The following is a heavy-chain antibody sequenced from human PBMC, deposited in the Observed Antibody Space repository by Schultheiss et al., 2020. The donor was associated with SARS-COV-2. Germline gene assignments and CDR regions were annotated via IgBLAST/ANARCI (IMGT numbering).Heavy chain of an antibody. V-gene: IGHV4-34*01. CDR2: INHSGST. Sequence: SETLSLTCTVSGGSISSYYWSWIRQPPGKGLEWIGEINHSGSTNYNPSLKSRVTISVDTSKNQFSLKLSSVTAADTAVYYCARDGYSYGYGMDVWGQGTTVTVSS. D-gene: IGHD5-18*01. CDR3: ARDGYSYGYGMDV. CDR1: GGSISSYY. J-gene: IGHJ6*02.